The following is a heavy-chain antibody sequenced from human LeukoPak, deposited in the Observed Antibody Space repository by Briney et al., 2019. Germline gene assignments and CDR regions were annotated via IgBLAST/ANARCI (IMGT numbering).Heavy chain of an antibody. D-gene: IGHD6-19*01. Sequence: SSETLSLTCTVSGGSISSSSYYWGWIRQPPGKGLEWIGSIYYSGSTYYNPSLKSRVTISVDTSKNQFSLKLSSVTAADTAVYYCARVVAGTSYYHYYMDVWGKGTTVTVSS. CDR2: IYYSGST. V-gene: IGHV4-39*07. CDR1: GGSISSSSYY. J-gene: IGHJ6*03. CDR3: ARVVAGTSYYHYYMDV.